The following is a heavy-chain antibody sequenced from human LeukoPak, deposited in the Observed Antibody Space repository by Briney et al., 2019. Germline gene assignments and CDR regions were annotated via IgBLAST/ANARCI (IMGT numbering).Heavy chain of an antibody. CDR3: AELGITMIGGV. J-gene: IGHJ6*04. CDR1: GFTFSTYW. CDR2: IKQDGSEK. V-gene: IGHV3-7*01. Sequence: PGGSLRLSCAASGFTFSTYWMTWVRQSPGKGLEWVANIKQDGSEKYYLDSLKGRFTISRDNAKNSLYLQMNSLRAEDTAVYYCAELGITMIGGVWGKGTTVTISS. D-gene: IGHD3-10*02.